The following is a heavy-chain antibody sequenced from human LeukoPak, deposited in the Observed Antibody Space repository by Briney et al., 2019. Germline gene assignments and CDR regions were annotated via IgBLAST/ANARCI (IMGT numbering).Heavy chain of an antibody. CDR2: IYYSGNT. Sequence: SETLSLTCTVSGVSISSSNSYWGWIRQPPGKGLEWIGSIYYSGNTYYNASLKSQVSISIDTSKNQFSLKLTSVTAADTAVYYCARQTGSGLFILPGGQGTQVTVSS. CDR3: ARQTGSGLFILP. J-gene: IGHJ4*02. D-gene: IGHD3/OR15-3a*01. CDR1: GVSISSSNSY. V-gene: IGHV4-39*01.